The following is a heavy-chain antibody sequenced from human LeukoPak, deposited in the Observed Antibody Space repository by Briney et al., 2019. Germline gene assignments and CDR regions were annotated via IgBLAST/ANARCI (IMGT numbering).Heavy chain of an antibody. Sequence: GRSLRLSCAASGFTFSSYAMRWVRQAPGKGLEWVAVISYDGSNKYYADSVKGRFTISRDNSKNTLYLQMNSLRAEDTAVYYCAREGAQTAWGQGTLVTVSS. CDR3: AREGAQTA. CDR1: GFTFSSYA. CDR2: ISYDGSNK. J-gene: IGHJ5*02. V-gene: IGHV3-30-3*01. D-gene: IGHD3-16*01.